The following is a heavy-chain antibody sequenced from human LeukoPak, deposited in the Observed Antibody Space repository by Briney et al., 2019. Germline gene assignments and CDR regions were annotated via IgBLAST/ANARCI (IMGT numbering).Heavy chain of an antibody. D-gene: IGHD6-19*01. CDR1: GYTFTSYG. Sequence: GASVKVSCKASGYTFTSYGISWVRQAPGQGLEWMGWISAYNGNTNYAQKLQGRATMTTDTSTSTAYMELRSLRSDDTAVYYCARDLAVAGALHFDYWGQGTLVTVSS. CDR3: ARDLAVAGALHFDY. V-gene: IGHV1-18*01. CDR2: ISAYNGNT. J-gene: IGHJ4*02.